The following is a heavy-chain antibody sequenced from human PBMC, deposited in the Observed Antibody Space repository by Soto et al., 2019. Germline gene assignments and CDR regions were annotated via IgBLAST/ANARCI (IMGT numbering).Heavy chain of an antibody. D-gene: IGHD2-15*01. V-gene: IGHV1-8*01. CDR1: GYTFTSYD. J-gene: IGHJ6*02. CDR3: AGIWACGGGGSCYYYYYGMDV. CDR2: MNPNSGNT. Sequence: ASVKVSCKASGYTFTSYDINWVRQATGQGLEWMGWMNPNSGNTGYAQKFQGRVTMTRNTSISTAYMELRRLRSEDTAVDYCAGIWACGGGGSCYYYYYGMDVWGQGTTVTVSS.